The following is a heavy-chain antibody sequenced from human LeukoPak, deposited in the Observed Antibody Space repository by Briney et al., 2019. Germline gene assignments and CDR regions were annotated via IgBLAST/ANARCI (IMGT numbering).Heavy chain of an antibody. V-gene: IGHV3-23*01. Sequence: GGSLRLSCAVSGITLSYYGMSWVRQAPGKGLEWVAGLSGSGGGTNYADSVQGRFTISRDNPKNTLYLQMNSLRAEDTAVYFCAKRGVVIRVFLVGFHTEAYYFDSWGQGALVTVSS. CDR2: LSGSGGGT. D-gene: IGHD3-10*01. CDR1: GITLSYYG. CDR3: AKRGVVIRVFLVGFHTEAYYFDS. J-gene: IGHJ4*02.